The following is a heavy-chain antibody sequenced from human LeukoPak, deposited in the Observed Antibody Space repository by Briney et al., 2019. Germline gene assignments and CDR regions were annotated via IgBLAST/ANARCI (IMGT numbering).Heavy chain of an antibody. CDR1: GYTFTSYG. V-gene: IGHV1-18*01. Sequence: ASVKVSCKASGYTFTSYGISWVRQAPGQGLEWMGWISAYNGNTNYAQKLQGRVTITRNTSISTAYMELSSLRFEDTAVYYCARANSMVRGVISDAFDIWGQGTMVTVSS. CDR2: ISAYNGNT. J-gene: IGHJ3*02. CDR3: ARANSMVRGVISDAFDI. D-gene: IGHD3-10*01.